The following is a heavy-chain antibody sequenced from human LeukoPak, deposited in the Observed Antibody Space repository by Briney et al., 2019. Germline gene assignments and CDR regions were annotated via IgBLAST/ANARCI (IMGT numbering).Heavy chain of an antibody. D-gene: IGHD1-26*01. CDR3: ATYSGNYNNFEY. CDR2: IYYIGST. Sequence: PSETLSLTCSFSGGSISSYYWSWIRQPPGKGLEWIGYIYYIGSTSYNPSLKSRVTISVDTSKNQFSLKLTSVPAADTAVYYWATYSGNYNNFEYWGQGTLVTVSS. CDR1: GGSISSYY. V-gene: IGHV4-59*08. J-gene: IGHJ4*02.